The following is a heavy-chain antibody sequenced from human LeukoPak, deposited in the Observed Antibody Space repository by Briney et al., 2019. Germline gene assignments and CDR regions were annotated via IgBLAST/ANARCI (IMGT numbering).Heavy chain of an antibody. J-gene: IGHJ4*02. CDR3: ARQTGSGLFILP. D-gene: IGHD3/OR15-3a*01. CDR1: GVSVSSSNSY. V-gene: IGHV4-39*01. Sequence: SETLSLTCTVSGVSVSSSNSYWGWIRQPPGKGLEWIGSIYYSGNTYYNASLKSQVSISIDTSKNRFSLKLTSVTAADTAVYYCARQTGSGLFILPGGQGTLVTVSS. CDR2: IYYSGNT.